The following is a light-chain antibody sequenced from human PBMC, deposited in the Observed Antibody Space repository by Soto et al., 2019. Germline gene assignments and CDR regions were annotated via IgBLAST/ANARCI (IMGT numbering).Light chain of an antibody. J-gene: IGLJ1*01. CDR3: CSYAGSYFYV. CDR2: DVS. Sequence: QSALTQPRSVSGSPGQSVTISCTGTSSDVGRYNYVSWYQQHPGKAPKLMIYDVSKRPSGVPDRFSGSKSGNTASLTISGLQAEDEADYYCCSYAGSYFYVFGTGTKVTVL. CDR1: SSDVGRYNY. V-gene: IGLV2-11*01.